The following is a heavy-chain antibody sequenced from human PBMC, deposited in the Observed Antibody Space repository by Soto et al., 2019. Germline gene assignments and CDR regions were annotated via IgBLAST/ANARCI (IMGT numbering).Heavy chain of an antibody. Sequence: EVQLVESGGGLVQPGGSLRLSCAASGFTFSSYWMSWVRQAPGKGLEWVANIKQDGSEKYYVDSVKGRFTISRDNAKNSRDLQMNGLRAEDTAVYYCARPLDCGDFDDGFDIWGQGTMVTVSS. CDR1: GFTFSSYW. D-gene: IGHD4-17*01. V-gene: IGHV3-7*01. CDR2: IKQDGSEK. CDR3: ARPLDCGDFDDGFDI. J-gene: IGHJ3*02.